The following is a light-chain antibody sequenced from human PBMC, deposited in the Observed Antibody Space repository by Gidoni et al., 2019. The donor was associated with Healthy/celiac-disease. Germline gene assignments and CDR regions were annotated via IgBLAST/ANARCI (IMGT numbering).Light chain of an antibody. V-gene: IGKV3-11*01. CDR3: QQRSNWPPIT. CDR2: DAS. CDR1: QSVSSY. J-gene: IGKJ5*01. Sequence: EIVLTQSPATLSLSPGERATLYCRTSQSVSSYLAWYQQKHGQAPRLLIYDASNRATGIPARFSGSGSVTDFTLTISSLEPEDFAVYYCQQRSNWPPITFGQGTRLEIK.